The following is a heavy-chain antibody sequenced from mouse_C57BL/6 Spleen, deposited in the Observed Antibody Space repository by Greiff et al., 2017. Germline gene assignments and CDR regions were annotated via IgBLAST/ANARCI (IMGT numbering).Heavy chain of an antibody. V-gene: IGHV1-39*01. CDR2: INPNYGTT. D-gene: IGHD2-1*01. CDR1: GYSFTDYN. J-gene: IGHJ4*01. CDR3: ARPHGNSYYYAMDY. Sequence: VQLKESGPELVKPGASVKISCKASGYSFTDYNMNWVKQSNGKSLEWIGVINPNYGTTSYNQKFKGKATLTVDQSSSTAYMQLNSLTSEDSAVYYCARPHGNSYYYAMDYWGQGTSVTVSS.